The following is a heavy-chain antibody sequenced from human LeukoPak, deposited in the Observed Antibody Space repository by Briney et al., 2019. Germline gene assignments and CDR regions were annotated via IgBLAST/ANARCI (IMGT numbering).Heavy chain of an antibody. CDR1: GGYIDTYS. V-gene: IGHV4-59*01. CDR2: IFYTGST. J-gene: IGHJ4*02. CDR3: ARDGASGSGGYSPLAY. Sequence: SETLSLTCTVSGGYIDTYSWSWTRQPPGKGLEWIGYIFYTGSTNYNPSLKSRLTISVDTSKNQFSLKLKSVTAADTAVYYCARDGASGSGGYSPLAYWGQGTLVTVSS. D-gene: IGHD3-10*01.